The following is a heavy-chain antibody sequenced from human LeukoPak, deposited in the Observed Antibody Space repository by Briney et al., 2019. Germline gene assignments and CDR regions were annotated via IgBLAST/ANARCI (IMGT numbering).Heavy chain of an antibody. CDR3: ARDFRGTYFEADAFDI. D-gene: IGHD1-26*01. Sequence: PGGSLRLSCAASGFTFNTYWMSWVRQAPGKGLEWVANIKQDGSEKYYVDSVKGRFTISRDNAENSLYLQMNSLRAEDTAVYYCARDFRGTYFEADAFDIWGQGTMVTVSS. J-gene: IGHJ3*02. CDR1: GFTFNTYW. V-gene: IGHV3-7*01. CDR2: IKQDGSEK.